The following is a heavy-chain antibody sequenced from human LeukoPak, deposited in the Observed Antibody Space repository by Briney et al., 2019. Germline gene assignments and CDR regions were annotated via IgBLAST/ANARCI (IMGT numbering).Heavy chain of an antibody. Sequence: SETLSLTCTVSGGSISSGGYYWSWIRQHPGKGLEWIGYIYYSGSTYYNPSIKSRVTISVDTSKNQFSLKLSSVTAADTAVYYCARDCGGDCYFLSSGMVVWGQGTTVTVSS. CDR3: ARDCGGDCYFLSSGMVV. CDR2: IYYSGST. D-gene: IGHD2-21*02. CDR1: GGSISSGGYY. V-gene: IGHV4-31*03. J-gene: IGHJ6*02.